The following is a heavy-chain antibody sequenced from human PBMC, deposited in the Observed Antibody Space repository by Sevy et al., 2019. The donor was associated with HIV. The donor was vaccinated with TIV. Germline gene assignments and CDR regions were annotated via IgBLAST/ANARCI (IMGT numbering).Heavy chain of an antibody. V-gene: IGHV3-11*01. D-gene: IGHD2-2*01. CDR3: ARDNYCISGDGCYGYGLDV. J-gene: IGHJ6*02. CDR1: GLTFSDYY. CDR2: ISNSGNTV. Sequence: GGSLRLSCSASGLTFSDYYMTWIRQAPGKGLECISYISNSGNTVYYADSVKGRFTVSGDNAKKSLYLKLNSLRDEDTAVYYCARDNYCISGDGCYGYGLDVWGQGTTVTVSS.